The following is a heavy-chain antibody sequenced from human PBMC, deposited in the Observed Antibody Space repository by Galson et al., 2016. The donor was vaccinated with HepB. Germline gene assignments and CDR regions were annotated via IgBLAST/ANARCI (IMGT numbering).Heavy chain of an antibody. CDR3: AKGRPMDNFWSGYYTDFDY. V-gene: IGHV3-23*01. D-gene: IGHD3-3*01. Sequence: SLRLSCAASGFTFSIYAMHWVRQAPGKGLEWVSAMSGGGGDAYYVDSVRGRFTISRDNSKNTLYLQMKSLRAEDTAVYYCAKGRPMDNFWSGYYTDFDYWGQGTLVTVSS. CDR2: MSGGGGDA. J-gene: IGHJ4*02. CDR1: GFTFSIYA.